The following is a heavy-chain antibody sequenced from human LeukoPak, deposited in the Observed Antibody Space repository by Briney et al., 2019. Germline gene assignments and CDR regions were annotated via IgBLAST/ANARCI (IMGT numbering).Heavy chain of an antibody. V-gene: IGHV3-33*06. CDR3: AKGYQLPRLDY. CDR2: IWHDRSDTYGSNK. D-gene: IGHD2-2*01. Sequence: GKSLRLSCAASGFMFSRSDIHWVRQAPGKGLEWVAVIWHDRSDTYGSNKYYADSVKGRFTISRDNSKNTVYLQMNSLRVEDTAVYYCAKGYQLPRLDYWGQGTLVTVSS. CDR1: GFMFSRSD. J-gene: IGHJ4*02.